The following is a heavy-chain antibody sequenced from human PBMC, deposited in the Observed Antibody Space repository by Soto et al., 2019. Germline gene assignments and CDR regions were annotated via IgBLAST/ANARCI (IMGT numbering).Heavy chain of an antibody. J-gene: IGHJ5*02. Sequence: ASVKVSCKASGYTFTSYGISWVRQAPGQGIEWMGWISAYNGNTNYAQKLQGRVTMTTDTSTSTAYMELRSLRSDDTAVYYCARVGVPAAIWVGDNWFDPWGQGTLVTVSS. CDR2: ISAYNGNT. CDR1: GYTFTSYG. D-gene: IGHD2-2*01. V-gene: IGHV1-18*01. CDR3: ARVGVPAAIWVGDNWFDP.